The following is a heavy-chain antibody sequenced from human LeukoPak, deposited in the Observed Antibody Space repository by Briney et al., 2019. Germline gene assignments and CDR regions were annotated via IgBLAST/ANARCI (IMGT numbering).Heavy chain of an antibody. D-gene: IGHD3-16*01. V-gene: IGHV4-59*01. CDR1: GGSISSYY. J-gene: IGHJ4*02. CDR2: IYYSGST. Sequence: PSETLSLTCTVSGGSISSYYWSWIRQPPGKGLEWIGYIYYSGSTNYNPSLKSRVTISVDTSKNQFSLKLSSVTAADTAVYYCARAENGLSYWGQGTLVAVS. CDR3: ARAENGLSY.